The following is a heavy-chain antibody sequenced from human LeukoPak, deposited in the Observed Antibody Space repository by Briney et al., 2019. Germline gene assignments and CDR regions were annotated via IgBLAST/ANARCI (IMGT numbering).Heavy chain of an antibody. J-gene: IGHJ5*02. CDR2: INPTGTGT. Sequence: ASVKVSCKASGYTFINNWMHWVRQAPGQGLEWIGLINPTGTGTRYAQKFQGRVTMTRDMSTSTDYMELSSLRSEDTAVYYCARDNSVGDIAWWFDPWGQGTLVTVSS. D-gene: IGHD3-10*01. V-gene: IGHV1-46*01. CDR1: GYTFINNW. CDR3: ARDNSVGDIAWWFDP.